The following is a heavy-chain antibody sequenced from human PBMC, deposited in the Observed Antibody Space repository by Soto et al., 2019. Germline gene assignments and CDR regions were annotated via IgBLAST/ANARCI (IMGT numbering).Heavy chain of an antibody. V-gene: IGHV3-74*01. CDR3: ARVPTGKYGVWNY. J-gene: IGHJ4*02. CDR2: INPGGSIT. CDR1: GFTFSSYW. Sequence: EEQLVESGGGLVQPGGSLRLSCAASGFTFSSYWMHWVRQAPGKGLVWVSRINPGGSITAYADSVKGRFTVSRDTAKNTLYLPMNSLRGDDTAVYYCARVPTGKYGVWNYWGQGTLVTVSS. D-gene: IGHD2-8*01.